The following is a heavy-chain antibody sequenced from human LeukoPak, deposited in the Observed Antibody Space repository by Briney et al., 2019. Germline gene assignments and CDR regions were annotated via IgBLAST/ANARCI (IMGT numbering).Heavy chain of an antibody. CDR1: GGSISSGGYY. D-gene: IGHD1-1*01. V-gene: IGHV4-61*02. CDR3: ARALPGRRWFDP. J-gene: IGHJ5*02. CDR2: IYTSGST. Sequence: SQTLSLTCTVSGGSISSGGYYWSWIRQNPGKGLEWIGRIYTSGSTNYNPSLKSRVTMSVDTSKNQFSLKLSSVTAADTAVYYCARALPGRRWFDPWGQGTLVTVSS.